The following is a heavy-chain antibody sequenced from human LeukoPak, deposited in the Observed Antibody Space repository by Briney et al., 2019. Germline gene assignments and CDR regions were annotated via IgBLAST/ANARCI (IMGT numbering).Heavy chain of an antibody. CDR2: TYYRSKWYN. D-gene: IGHD2-15*01. V-gene: IGHV6-1*01. Sequence: SQTLSLTCAISGDSVSSNSVAWNWIRQSPSRGLEWLGRTYYRSKWYNDYAVSVKGRITINPDTSKNQFSLQLNSVTPEDTAVYYCARDHCSGGSCHWRFDYWGQGTLVTVSS. J-gene: IGHJ4*02. CDR3: ARDHCSGGSCHWRFDY. CDR1: GDSVSSNSVA.